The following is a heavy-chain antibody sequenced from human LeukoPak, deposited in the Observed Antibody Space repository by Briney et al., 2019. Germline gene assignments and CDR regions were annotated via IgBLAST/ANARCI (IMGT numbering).Heavy chain of an antibody. D-gene: IGHD3-22*01. CDR2: IYAGGTT. CDR3: ARGRSRSSSGWYFDY. J-gene: IGHJ4*02. CDR1: GFSASGNF. Sequence: PGGSQRLSCTASGFSASGNFMTWVRQAPGKGLEWISFIYAGGTTSYAGSVKGRFTLSRNNSKNTIYLQLNSLRVEDTAVYYCARGRSRSSSGWYFDYWGQGTLVTVSS. V-gene: IGHV3-53*01.